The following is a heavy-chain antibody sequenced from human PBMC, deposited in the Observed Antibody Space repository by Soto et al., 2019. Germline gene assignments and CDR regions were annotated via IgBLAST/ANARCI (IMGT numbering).Heavy chain of an antibody. Sequence: QVQLQESGPGLVKPSQTLSLTCTVSGGSISSGGYYWSWISQHPGKGLEWIGYIYYSGSTYSNPSLKSRVTISVDTSKNQFSLKLSSVTAADTAVYYCARLSNPWGNSVMDYWGQGTLVTVSS. CDR3: ARLSNPWGNSVMDY. J-gene: IGHJ4*02. V-gene: IGHV4-31*03. D-gene: IGHD3-16*01. CDR2: IYYSGST. CDR1: GGSISSGGYY.